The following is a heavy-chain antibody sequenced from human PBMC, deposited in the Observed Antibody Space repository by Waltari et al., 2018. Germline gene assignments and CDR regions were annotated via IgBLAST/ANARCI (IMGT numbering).Heavy chain of an antibody. Sequence: EVQLVESGGGLIQPGGSLRLSCAASGFTVSSNYLSWVRQAPGKGLEWVAVIYSGGSTYDADSVKGRFTISRDNSKNTLYLQMNSQRAGDTAVYYCARDTTGTTDWGQGTLVTVSS. J-gene: IGHJ4*02. D-gene: IGHD1-1*01. CDR1: GFTVSSNY. V-gene: IGHV3-53*01. CDR3: ARDTTGTTD. CDR2: IYSGGST.